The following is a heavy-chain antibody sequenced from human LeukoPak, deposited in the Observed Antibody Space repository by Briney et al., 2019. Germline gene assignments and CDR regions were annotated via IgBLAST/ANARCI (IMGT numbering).Heavy chain of an antibody. CDR2: ISRSALST. J-gene: IGHJ3*02. V-gene: IGHV3-23*01. CDR3: AKVYGAGDFFDAFDM. Sequence: GGSLRLSCAASGFTFSSHAMSWVRQAPGKGLEWVSTISRSALSTYYADSVKGRFTISRDNSKNTLYLQMNSLRAEDTALYYCAKVYGAGDFFDAFDMWGQGTMVTVSS. CDR1: GFTFSSHA. D-gene: IGHD2-21*02.